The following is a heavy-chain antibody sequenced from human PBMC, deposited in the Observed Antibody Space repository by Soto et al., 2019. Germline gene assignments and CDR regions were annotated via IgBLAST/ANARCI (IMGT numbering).Heavy chain of an antibody. D-gene: IGHD5-12*01. J-gene: IGHJ4*02. CDR2: IIPIFGTA. V-gene: IGHV1-69*13. CDR3: ARGSERDGYMGY. Sequence: ASVKVSCKASGGTFSSYAISWVRQAPGQGLEWMGGIIPIFGTANYAQKFQGRVTITADESTSTAYMELSSLRSEDTAVYYCARGSERDGYMGYWGQGTLVTVSS. CDR1: GGTFSSYA.